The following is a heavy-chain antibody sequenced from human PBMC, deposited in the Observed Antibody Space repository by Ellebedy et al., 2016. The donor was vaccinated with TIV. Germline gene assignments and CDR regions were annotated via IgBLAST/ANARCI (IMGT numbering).Heavy chain of an antibody. V-gene: IGHV3-23*01. CDR2: ISGVGSSTT. CDR3: AKPPEHWLIHTGLEF. J-gene: IGHJ4*02. D-gene: IGHD6-19*01. Sequence: GESLKISCVASGFTFSNYAMGWVRQAPGKGLDWVSAISGVGSSTTHYADSVKGRFFISRDNSKNTLYLQMNSLRAEDTAVYYCAKPPEHWLIHTGLEFWGQGTLVTVAS. CDR1: GFTFSNYA.